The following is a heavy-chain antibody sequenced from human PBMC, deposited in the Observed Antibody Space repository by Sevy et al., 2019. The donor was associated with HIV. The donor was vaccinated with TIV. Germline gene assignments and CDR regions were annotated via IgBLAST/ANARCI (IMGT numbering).Heavy chain of an antibody. CDR3: ARVTRPESGNHFYFDY. V-gene: IGHV5-51*01. J-gene: IGHJ4*02. CDR1: GYKFTNNW. D-gene: IGHD1-1*01. CDR2: IYPGDSDT. Sequence: GESLKISCKASGYKFTNNWIGWVRQMPGKGLEWVGVIYPGDSDTRYSPSFQGQVTISADKSISTAYLQWTSLKASDTAMYYCARVTRPESGNHFYFDYWGQRTLVTVSS.